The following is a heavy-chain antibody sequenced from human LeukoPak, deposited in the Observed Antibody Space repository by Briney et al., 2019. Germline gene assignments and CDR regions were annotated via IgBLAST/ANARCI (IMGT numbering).Heavy chain of an antibody. D-gene: IGHD2-15*01. CDR1: GFTFSSYA. V-gene: IGHV3-23*01. CDR2: ISGSGGST. J-gene: IGHJ4*02. Sequence: PGGSLRLSCAASGFTFSSYAMSWVRQAPGKGLGWVSAISGSGGSTYYADSVKGRFTISRDNSKNTLYLQMNSLRAEDTAVYYCAKDLAASYYFDYWGQGTLVTVSS. CDR3: AKDLAASYYFDY.